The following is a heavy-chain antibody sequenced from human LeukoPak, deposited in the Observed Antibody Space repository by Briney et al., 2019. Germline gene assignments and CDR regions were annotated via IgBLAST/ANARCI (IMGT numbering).Heavy chain of an antibody. CDR1: GFTFSSYA. D-gene: IGHD5-18*01. Sequence: PGGSLRLSCAASGFTFSSYAMHWVRQALRKGVEYVSAISSNGGSTYYANSVKGRFTISRDNSKNTLYLQMGSLRAEDMAVYYCARDVRGYSYGSYYYYYYYMDVWGKGTTVTVSS. CDR3: ARDVRGYSYGSYYYYYYYMDV. J-gene: IGHJ6*03. V-gene: IGHV3-64*01. CDR2: ISSNGGST.